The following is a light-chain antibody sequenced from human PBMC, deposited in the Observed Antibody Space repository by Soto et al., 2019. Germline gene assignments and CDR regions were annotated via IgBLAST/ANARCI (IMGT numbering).Light chain of an antibody. CDR3: QQYTGPPTT. Sequence: EIVMTQSPATLSVSPGEIATLYCRASQSVSSNLAWYQQKPGQAPRLLIYGASTRAAGIPDRFSGSGSGTDFTLTITRLEPEDSAVYFCQQYTGPPTTFGQGTRLEIK. CDR2: GAS. V-gene: IGKV3D-15*01. J-gene: IGKJ5*01. CDR1: QSVSSN.